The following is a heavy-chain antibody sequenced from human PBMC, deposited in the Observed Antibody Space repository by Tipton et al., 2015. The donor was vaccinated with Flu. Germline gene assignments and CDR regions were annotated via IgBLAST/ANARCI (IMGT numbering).Heavy chain of an antibody. CDR1: GFTLNNYW. J-gene: IGHJ4*02. V-gene: IGHV3-7*03. CDR2: MNLDGSEI. D-gene: IGHD5-18*01. CDR3: ATGGYRFHY. Sequence: SLRLSCEASGFTLNNYWMHWVRQAPGKGLEWVAKMNLDGSEIYYAASVKGRFTISRDDAKNSLYLQMNSLRAEDSAVYYCATGGYRFHYWGQGTLVTVSS.